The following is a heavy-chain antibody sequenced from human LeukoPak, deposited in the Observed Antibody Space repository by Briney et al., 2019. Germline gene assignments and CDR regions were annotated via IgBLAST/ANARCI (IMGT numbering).Heavy chain of an antibody. D-gene: IGHD6-19*01. CDR2: INPNSGGT. Sequence: ASVKVSCKASGYTFTGYYMHWVRQAPGQGLEWMGWINPNSGGTNYAQKFQGRVTMTRDTSISTAYMELSRLRSDDTAVYYCARYSSTERAFDIWGQGTMVTVSS. J-gene: IGHJ3*02. CDR3: ARYSSTERAFDI. CDR1: GYTFTGYY. V-gene: IGHV1-2*02.